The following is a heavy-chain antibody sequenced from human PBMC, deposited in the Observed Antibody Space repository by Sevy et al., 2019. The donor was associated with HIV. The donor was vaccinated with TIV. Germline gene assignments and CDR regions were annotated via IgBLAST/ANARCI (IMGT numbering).Heavy chain of an antibody. CDR3: AREGELRDYYYGMDV. CDR2: ISSSSSTI. Sequence: GGSLRLSCAASGFTFSSYSMNWVRQAPGKGLEWVSYISSSSSTIYYADSVKGRFTISRENAKNSLYLQMNSLRDEDTAVYYCAREGELRDYYYGMDVWGQGTTVTVSS. CDR1: GFTFSSYS. V-gene: IGHV3-48*02. J-gene: IGHJ6*02. D-gene: IGHD1-7*01.